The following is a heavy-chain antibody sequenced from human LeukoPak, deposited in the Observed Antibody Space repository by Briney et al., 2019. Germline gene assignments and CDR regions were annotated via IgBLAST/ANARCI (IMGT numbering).Heavy chain of an antibody. CDR1: GGSISSGGYS. V-gene: IGHV4-30-2*01. CDR3: ARELKGFGGLRNAFDI. Sequence: TSQTLSLTCAVSGGSISSGGYSWSWIRQPPGKGLEWIGYIYHSGSTYYNPSLKSRVTISVDRSKNQFSLKLSSVTAADTAVYYCARELKGFGGLRNAFDIWAKGQWSPSLQ. CDR2: IYHSGST. J-gene: IGHJ3*02. D-gene: IGHD3-10*01.